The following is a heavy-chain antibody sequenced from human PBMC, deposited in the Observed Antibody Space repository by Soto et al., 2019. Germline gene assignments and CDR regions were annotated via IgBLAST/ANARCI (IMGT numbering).Heavy chain of an antibody. CDR3: ARRYGASFGY. V-gene: IGHV4-59*01. CDR2: IYYSGST. CDR1: GGSISSYY. J-gene: IGHJ4*02. Sequence: SETLSLTCTVSGGSISSYYWSWSRQPPGKGLEWIGYIYYSGSTNYNPSLKSRVTISVDTSKNQFSLKLSSVTAADTAVYYCARRYGASFGYWGQGTLVTVSS. D-gene: IGHD4-17*01.